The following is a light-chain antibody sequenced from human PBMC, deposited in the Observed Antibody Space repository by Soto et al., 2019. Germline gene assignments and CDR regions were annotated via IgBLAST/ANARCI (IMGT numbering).Light chain of an antibody. J-gene: IGKJ4*01. V-gene: IGKV3-20*01. CDR3: QQYGSSPLT. CDR2: GAS. CDR1: QSVSSSY. Sequence: EIVLTQSPGTLSLSPGERAVLSCRASQSVSSSYLVWYQQKPGQAPRLLIYGASNRATGIPDRFSGRGSGTDFTLTISRLEPEDFALYYCQQYGSSPLTFGRGTKVDIK.